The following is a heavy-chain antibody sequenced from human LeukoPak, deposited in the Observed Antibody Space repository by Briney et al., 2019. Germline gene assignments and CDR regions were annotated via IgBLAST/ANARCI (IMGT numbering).Heavy chain of an antibody. D-gene: IGHD3/OR15-3a*01. J-gene: IGHJ4*02. Sequence: SETLSLTCTVSGGSISSSSYYWGWIRQPPGKGLEWIGEINHSGDTNYNPSLKSRVTISVDTSKNQFSLKLSSVTAADTAVYYCARGGLARGHYFDYWGQGTLVTVSS. CDR3: ARGGLARGHYFDY. CDR1: GGSISSSSYY. CDR2: INHSGDT. V-gene: IGHV4-39*07.